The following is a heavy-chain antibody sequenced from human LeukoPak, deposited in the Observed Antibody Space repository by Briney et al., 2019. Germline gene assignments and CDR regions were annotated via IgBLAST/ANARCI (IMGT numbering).Heavy chain of an antibody. CDR3: GRDGSGSPDY. CDR2: INQDGSEK. Sequence: GGSLRLSCAPSGFTFSADWMSWVRQAPGKGLEWVASINQDGSEKYYVDSVKGRFTISRDNAKNSLYLQMNSLRAEDTAVYYCGRDGSGSPDYWGQGTLVTVSS. V-gene: IGHV3-7*03. J-gene: IGHJ4*02. D-gene: IGHD3-10*01. CDR1: GFTFSADW.